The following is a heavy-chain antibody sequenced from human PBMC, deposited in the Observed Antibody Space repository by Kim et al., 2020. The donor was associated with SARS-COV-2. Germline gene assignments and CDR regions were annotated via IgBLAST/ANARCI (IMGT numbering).Heavy chain of an antibody. D-gene: IGHD2-2*01. CDR2: ISAYNGNT. CDR3: ARDGRLDQAGIRGVMGNSDIVVVPAARGFFDY. J-gene: IGHJ4*02. Sequence: ASVKVSCKASGYTFTSYGISWVRQAPGQGLEWMGWISAYNGNTNYAQKLQGRVTMTTDTSTSTAYMELRSLRSDDTAVYYCARDGRLDQAGIRGVMGNSDIVVVPAARGFFDYWGQGTLVTVSS. V-gene: IGHV1-18*01. CDR1: GYTFTSYG.